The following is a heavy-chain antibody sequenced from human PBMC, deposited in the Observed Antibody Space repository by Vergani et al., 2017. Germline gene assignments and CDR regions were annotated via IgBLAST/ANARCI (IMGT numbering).Heavy chain of an antibody. D-gene: IGHD2-15*01. CDR2: IYYSGST. CDR1: GGSISSGGYY. CDR3: ARVVAATPVSVYYYYYYMDV. J-gene: IGHJ6*03. Sequence: QVQLQESGPGLVKPSQTLSLTCTVSGGSISSGGYYWSWIRKHPGKGLEWIGSIYYSGSTYYNPSLKSRVTISVDTSKNQFSLKLSSVTAADTAVYYCARVVAATPVSVYYYYYYMDVWGKGTTVTVSS. V-gene: IGHV4-31*03.